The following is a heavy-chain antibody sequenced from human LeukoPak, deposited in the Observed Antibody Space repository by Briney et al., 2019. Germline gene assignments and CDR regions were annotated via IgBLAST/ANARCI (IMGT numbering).Heavy chain of an antibody. CDR2: IYYSGST. D-gene: IGHD3-10*01. J-gene: IGHJ4*02. CDR3: ARGRRGDY. Sequence: SPPLSLTFTVSGGSISSGGYYWSWIRPHPGKGLEWIGYIYYSGSTYYNPSLKSRVTISVDTSKNQFSLKLSSVTAADTAVYYCARGRRGDYWGQGTLVTVSS. CDR1: GGSISSGGYY. V-gene: IGHV4-31*03.